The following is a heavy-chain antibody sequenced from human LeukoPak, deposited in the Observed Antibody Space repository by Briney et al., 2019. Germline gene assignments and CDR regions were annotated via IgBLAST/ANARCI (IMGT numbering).Heavy chain of an antibody. CDR3: AKPPGLTIKNWFDP. D-gene: IGHD4/OR15-4a*01. CDR1: GFTFSDYY. J-gene: IGHJ5*02. V-gene: IGHV3-23*01. CDR2: ISGSGSTT. Sequence: GGSLRLSCAASGFTFSDYYMSWIRQAPGKGLEWVSAISGSGSTTQYADSVKGRFTISRDNSKNTLYLQMNSLRAEDTAIYYCAKPPGLTIKNWFDPWGQGTLVTVSS.